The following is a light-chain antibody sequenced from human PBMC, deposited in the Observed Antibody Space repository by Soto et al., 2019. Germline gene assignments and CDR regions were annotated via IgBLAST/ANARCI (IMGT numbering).Light chain of an antibody. CDR3: QQYNIFWT. J-gene: IGKJ1*01. CDR2: DVS. Sequence: DIQMTQSPSSVSASVGDRVTITCRASQGVSTWLAWYQQKPGKAPNLLIYDVSSLQSGVPSRFSGSGSGTEFTLTISSLQPDDFATYYCQQYNIFWTFGQGTKVDIK. CDR1: QGVSTW. V-gene: IGKV1-5*01.